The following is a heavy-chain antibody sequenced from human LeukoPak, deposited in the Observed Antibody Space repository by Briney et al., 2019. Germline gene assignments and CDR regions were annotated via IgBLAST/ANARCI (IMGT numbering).Heavy chain of an antibody. CDR1: GFTFSSYA. V-gene: IGHV3-23*01. J-gene: IGHJ4*02. Sequence: GGSLRLSCAASGFTFSSYAMSWVRQAPGKGLEWASAISGSGGSTYYADSVKGRFTISRDNSKNTLYLQMNSLRAEDTAVYYCAKDTNYYDSSGIYWGQGTLVTVSS. D-gene: IGHD3-22*01. CDR2: ISGSGGST. CDR3: AKDTNYYDSSGIY.